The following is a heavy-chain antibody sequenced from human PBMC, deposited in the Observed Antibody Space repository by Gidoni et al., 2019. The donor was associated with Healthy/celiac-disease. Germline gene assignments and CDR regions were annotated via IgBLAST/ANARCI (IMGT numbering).Heavy chain of an antibody. J-gene: IGHJ4*02. Sequence: EVQLVESGGGLVKHGGSLRLSGAASGLTVSSYSMNWVRQAPGKGLEWVSSISSSSSYIYYADSVKGRFTISRDNAKNSLYLQMNSLRAEDTALYYCARKDLSYNWNYVGYWGQGTLVTVSS. CDR1: GLTVSSYS. CDR2: ISSSSSYI. V-gene: IGHV3-21*01. D-gene: IGHD1-20*01. CDR3: ARKDLSYNWNYVGY.